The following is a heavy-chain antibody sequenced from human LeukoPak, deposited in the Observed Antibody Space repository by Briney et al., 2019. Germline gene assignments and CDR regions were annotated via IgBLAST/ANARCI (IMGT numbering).Heavy chain of an antibody. CDR1: GYSFSSYW. V-gene: IGHV5-51*01. Sequence: GESLKISCQGSGYSFSSYWITWVRQMPGKGLEWMGIIYPGDSDTKYGPSLQGQVTISADRSISTAYLQWSSLKASDTAMYYCARRDYGGKHFDYWGQGTLVTVSS. J-gene: IGHJ4*02. CDR3: ARRDYGGKHFDY. D-gene: IGHD4-23*01. CDR2: IYPGDSDT.